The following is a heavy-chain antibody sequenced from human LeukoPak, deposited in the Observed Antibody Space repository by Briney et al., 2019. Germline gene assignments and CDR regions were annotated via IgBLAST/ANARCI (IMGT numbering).Heavy chain of an antibody. V-gene: IGHV3-30*18. CDR3: AKDPESLVAKGPLFDY. J-gene: IGHJ4*02. CDR2: ISYDGSNK. CDR1: GFTFSSYG. Sequence: GRSLRLSCAASGFTFSSYGMHWVRQAPGKGLEWVAVISYDGSNKYYADSVKGRFTISRDNSKNTLYLQMNSLRAEDTAVYYCAKDPESLVAKGPLFDYWGQGTLVTVSS.